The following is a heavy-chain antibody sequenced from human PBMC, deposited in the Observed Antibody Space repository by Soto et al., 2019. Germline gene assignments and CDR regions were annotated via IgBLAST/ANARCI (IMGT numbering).Heavy chain of an antibody. CDR1: GYIFTAYS. D-gene: IGHD2-15*01. J-gene: IGHJ1*01. Sequence: ASVKVSCKASGYIFTAYSMHWVRQAPGQGLEWMGVVNPSGGSTNYAQKFQGRITLTRDTSTSTVYMDLSSLTSEDTAVYYCAREENCSDGICYSEYFQRWGQGTLVTVSS. CDR3: AREENCSDGICYSEYFQR. CDR2: VNPSGGST. V-gene: IGHV1-46*01.